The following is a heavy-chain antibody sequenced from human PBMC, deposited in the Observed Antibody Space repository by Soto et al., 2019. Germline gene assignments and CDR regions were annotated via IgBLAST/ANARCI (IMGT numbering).Heavy chain of an antibody. CDR3: VMEDNYATPTPQDV. CDR1: GYIFVNYG. Sequence: QVQLVQSGDEVKKPGASVKVSCKASGYIFVNYGIAWVRQAPGQGLEWMGWISPYTGNTHSATQVQGRLTMPTATSTSTAYMDLASLTPYDTAVYYCVMEDNYATPTPQDVWGQGTTVTVSS. J-gene: IGHJ6*02. V-gene: IGHV1-18*01. D-gene: IGHD2-15*01. CDR2: ISPYTGNT.